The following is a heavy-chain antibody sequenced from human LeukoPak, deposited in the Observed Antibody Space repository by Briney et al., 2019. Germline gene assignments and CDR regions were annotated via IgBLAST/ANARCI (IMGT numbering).Heavy chain of an antibody. J-gene: IGHJ3*02. Sequence: PSETLSLTCTVSGGSISSYYWSWIRQPPGKGLEWIGYIYYSGSTNYNPSLKSRVTMSVDTSKNQFSLKLSSVTAADTAVYYCARTIAVAGPIDAFDIWGQGTMVTVSS. CDR1: GGSISSYY. D-gene: IGHD6-19*01. CDR2: IYYSGST. CDR3: ARTIAVAGPIDAFDI. V-gene: IGHV4-59*08.